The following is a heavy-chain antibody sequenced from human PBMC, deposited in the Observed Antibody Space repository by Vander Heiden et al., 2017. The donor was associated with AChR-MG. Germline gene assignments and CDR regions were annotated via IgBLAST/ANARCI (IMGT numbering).Heavy chain of an antibody. CDR3: ARRGYYDGTSYYYY. J-gene: IGHJ4*02. V-gene: IGHV4-34*01. CDR1: GGSFSPHY. CDR2: INHTGST. D-gene: IGHD3-22*01. Sequence: QVQLQQWGAGLLKPSEPLSLTCSVSGGSFSPHYWTWLRQTPGKGLEWIGEINHTGSTNRNPSLESRVTLSIDTSKKQFSLKLSSVTAADTAVYFCARRGYYDGTSYYYYWGQGTLGTVSS.